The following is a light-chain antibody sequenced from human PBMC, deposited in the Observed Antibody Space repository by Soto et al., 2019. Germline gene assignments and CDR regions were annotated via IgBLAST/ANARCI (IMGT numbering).Light chain of an antibody. V-gene: IGKV1-8*01. CDR3: QQYYSYPPT. CDR2: AAS. Sequence: AIRMTQSPSSLSASTGDRVTITCRASQGISSYLAWYQQKPGKAPKLLIYAASTLQSGAPSRFSRSRSGTDFTLTISCLQSEDLATYYCQQYYSYPPTFSGGTKVEIK. J-gene: IGKJ4*01. CDR1: QGISSY.